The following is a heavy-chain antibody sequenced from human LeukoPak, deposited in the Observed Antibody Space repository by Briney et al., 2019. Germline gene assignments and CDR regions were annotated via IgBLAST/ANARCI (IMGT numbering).Heavy chain of an antibody. Sequence: GGSLRLSCAASGLTFSSYWMSWVRQAPGKGLEWVANIKQDGSEKYYVDSVKGRFTISRDNAKNSLYLQMNSLRAEDTAVYYCAREGVAGRGYYYYYYMDVWGKGTTVTVSS. V-gene: IGHV3-7*01. D-gene: IGHD3-10*01. CDR3: AREGVAGRGYYYYYYMDV. J-gene: IGHJ6*03. CDR1: GLTFSSYW. CDR2: IKQDGSEK.